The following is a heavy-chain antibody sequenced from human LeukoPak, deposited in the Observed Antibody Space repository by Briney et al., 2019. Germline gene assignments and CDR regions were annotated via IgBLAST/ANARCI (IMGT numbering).Heavy chain of an antibody. V-gene: IGHV3-23*01. Sequence: GGSLRLSCAASGLTFDASAMSWVRPAPGKGLEWVAVITGGGDSTYYADSVKGRFTISRDNSKKTLFLQINSLRAVDTAVYYCAKNIRDQLLCGFDYWGQGVVVTVSS. D-gene: IGHD2-2*01. J-gene: IGHJ4*02. CDR1: GLTFDASA. CDR2: ITGGGDST. CDR3: AKNIRDQLLCGFDY.